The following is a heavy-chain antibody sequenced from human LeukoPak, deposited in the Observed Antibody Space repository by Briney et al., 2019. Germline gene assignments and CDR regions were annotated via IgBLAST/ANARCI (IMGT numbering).Heavy chain of an antibody. Sequence: GGFLRLSCAASGFTFSDYYMSWIRQAPGKGLEWVSYISSSSSYTNYADSVKGRFTISRDNAKNSLYLQMNSLRAEDTAVYYCARDWGDYGGNSVVAFDIWGQGTMVTVSS. V-gene: IGHV3-11*05. CDR3: ARDWGDYGGNSVVAFDI. CDR1: GFTFSDYY. J-gene: IGHJ3*02. CDR2: ISSSSSYT. D-gene: IGHD4-23*01.